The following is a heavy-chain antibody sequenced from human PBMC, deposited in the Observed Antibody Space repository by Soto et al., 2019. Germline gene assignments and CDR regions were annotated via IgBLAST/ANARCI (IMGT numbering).Heavy chain of an antibody. CDR1: GGTFSSYT. Sequence: EASVKVSCKASGGTFSSYTISWVRQAPGQGLEWMGRIIPILGIANYAQKFQGRVTITADKSTSTAYMELSSLRSEDTAVYYCASLGEKVAGKRDYYYMDVWGKGTTVTVSS. V-gene: IGHV1-69*02. D-gene: IGHD2-15*01. J-gene: IGHJ6*03. CDR3: ASLGEKVAGKRDYYYMDV. CDR2: IIPILGIA.